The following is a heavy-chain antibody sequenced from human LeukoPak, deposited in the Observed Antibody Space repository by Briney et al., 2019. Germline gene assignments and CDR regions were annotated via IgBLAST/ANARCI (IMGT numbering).Heavy chain of an antibody. CDR1: GGSISNY. V-gene: IGHV4-4*07. Sequence: SETLSLTCTVSGGSISNYWSWIRQPAGKGLEWIGSIYYSGSTYYNPSLKSRVTISVDTSKNQFSLKLSSVTAADTAVYYCARPYYDYTFDIWGQGTMVTVSS. CDR2: IYYSGST. CDR3: ARPYYDYTFDI. D-gene: IGHD3-3*01. J-gene: IGHJ3*02.